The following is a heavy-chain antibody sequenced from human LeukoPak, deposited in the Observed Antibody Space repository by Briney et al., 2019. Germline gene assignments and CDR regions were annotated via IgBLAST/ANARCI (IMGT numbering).Heavy chain of an antibody. V-gene: IGHV3-64D*09. D-gene: IGHD3-22*01. J-gene: IGHJ4*02. CDR3: VKDDSYYYDSSGRDS. Sequence: PGGSLRLSCSASGFTFSSYIMHWARQAPGKGLEYVLAITSNGDTTYYADSVKGRVTISRDNSKNTLYLQMSSLRAEDTAVYYCVKDDSYYYDSSGRDSWGQGTLVAVSS. CDR2: ITSNGDTT. CDR1: GFTFSSYI.